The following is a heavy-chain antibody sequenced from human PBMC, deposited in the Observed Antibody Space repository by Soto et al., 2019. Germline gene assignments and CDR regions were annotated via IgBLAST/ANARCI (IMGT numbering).Heavy chain of an antibody. D-gene: IGHD3-10*01. Sequence: SETLSLTCAVYGGSFSGYYWSWIRQPPGKGLEWIGEINHSGSTNYNPSLKSRVTISVDTSKNQFSLKVNSVTAADTALYYCARQGFGQLHGLVDVWGPGTTVTVSS. J-gene: IGHJ6*02. CDR2: INHSGST. V-gene: IGHV4-34*01. CDR3: ARQGFGQLHGLVDV. CDR1: GGSFSGYY.